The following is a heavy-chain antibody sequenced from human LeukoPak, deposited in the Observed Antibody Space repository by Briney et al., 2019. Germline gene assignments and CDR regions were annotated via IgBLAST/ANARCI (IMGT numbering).Heavy chain of an antibody. CDR1: GYSFTNYW. CDR2: IYPGDSDT. Sequence: GESLKISCEASGYSFTNYWIGWVRQMPGKGLEWMGIIYPGDSDTRYSPSFQGQVTISADKSISAAYLQWSSLTASDTAMYYCARRSSTASRYFDFWGQGTLVTVSS. V-gene: IGHV5-51*01. CDR3: ARRSSTASRYFDF. J-gene: IGHJ4*02. D-gene: IGHD2/OR15-2a*01.